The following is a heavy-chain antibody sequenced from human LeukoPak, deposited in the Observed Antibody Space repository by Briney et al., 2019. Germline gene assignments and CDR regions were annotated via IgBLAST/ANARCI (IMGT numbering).Heavy chain of an antibody. Sequence: SSVKVSCKPSGNTFAGYLIHWVRQATGQGLEWVGRLNPNNGAANYARKFQGSVDMTRDMSIKTAYMELTRLKFDDTAVYYCARDWAYGSGSPYNWFDPWGQGTLVTVSS. J-gene: IGHJ5*02. CDR3: ARDWAYGSGSPYNWFDP. V-gene: IGHV1-2*06. CDR1: GNTFAGYL. CDR2: LNPNNGAA. D-gene: IGHD3-10*01.